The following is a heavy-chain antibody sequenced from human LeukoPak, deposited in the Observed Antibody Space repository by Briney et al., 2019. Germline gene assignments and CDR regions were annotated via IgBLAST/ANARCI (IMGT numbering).Heavy chain of an antibody. J-gene: IGHJ4*02. CDR3: ARVAGQQWLVRPFDY. CDR2: INHGGST. V-gene: IGHV4-34*01. Sequence: SETLSLTCAVYGGSFSGYYWSWIRQPPGKGLEWIGEINHGGSTNYNPSLKSRVTIPVDTSKNQFSLKLSSVTAADTAVYYCARVAGQQWLVRPFDYWGQGTLVTVSS. CDR1: GGSFSGYY. D-gene: IGHD6-19*01.